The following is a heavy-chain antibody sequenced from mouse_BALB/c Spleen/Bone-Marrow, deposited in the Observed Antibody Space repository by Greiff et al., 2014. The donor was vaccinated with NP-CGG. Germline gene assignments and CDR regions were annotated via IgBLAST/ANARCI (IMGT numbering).Heavy chain of an antibody. CDR2: ICSGGSYT. CDR3: ASPHYYDSSPWWYFDV. J-gene: IGHJ1*01. V-gene: IGHV5-6*01. Sequence: VQLKGAGGDLVKPGGALKISCAASGFPFSKYGVSLGRQTPGKRLGWGATICSGGSYTYYPDSLKGRFTISRDNAKNTLYLQMSSLKSEDTAMYYCASPHYYDSSPWWYFDVWGAGTTVTVSS. D-gene: IGHD1-1*01. CDR1: GFPFSKYG.